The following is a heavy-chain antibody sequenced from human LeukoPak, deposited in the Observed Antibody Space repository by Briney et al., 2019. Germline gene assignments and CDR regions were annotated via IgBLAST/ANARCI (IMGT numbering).Heavy chain of an antibody. CDR2: IYYSGST. J-gene: IGHJ6*03. V-gene: IGHV4-59*01. CDR3: ARDRVGQQLVGRSSYYYYMDV. CDR1: GGSISSYY. D-gene: IGHD6-13*01. Sequence: SETLSLTCTVSGGSISSYYWSWLRQPPGKGLEWLGYIYYSGSTNYNPSLKSRVTISVDTSKNQFSLKVSSVTAADTAVYYCARDRVGQQLVGRSSYYYYMDVWGKGTTVTISS.